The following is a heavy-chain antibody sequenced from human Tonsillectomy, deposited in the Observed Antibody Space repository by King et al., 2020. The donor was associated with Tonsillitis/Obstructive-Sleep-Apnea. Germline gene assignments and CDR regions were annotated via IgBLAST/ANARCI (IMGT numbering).Heavy chain of an antibody. CDR2: ISGDGGYI. Sequence: VQLVESGGGLVKPGGSLRLSCAASGFSFSAYAMTWVRRAPGKGLEWVSSISGDGGYIYYGDSVRGRFTISRDNAKNSLYLQMDSLRAEDTAVYYCARPSYGSGVYYYFYMDVWGKGTTVAVS. V-gene: IGHV3-21*01. D-gene: IGHD3-10*01. CDR3: ARPSYGSGVYYYFYMDV. CDR1: GFSFSAYA. J-gene: IGHJ6*03.